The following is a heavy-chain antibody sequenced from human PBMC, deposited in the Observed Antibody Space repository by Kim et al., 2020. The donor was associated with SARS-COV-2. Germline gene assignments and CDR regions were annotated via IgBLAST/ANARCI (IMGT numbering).Heavy chain of an antibody. D-gene: IGHD3-3*01. V-gene: IGHV3-23*01. Sequence: VKGRFTISRDNSKNTLYLQMNSLRAEDTAVYYCAKDESFTIFGGVNWFDPWGQGTLVTVSS. J-gene: IGHJ5*02. CDR3: AKDESFTIFGGVNWFDP.